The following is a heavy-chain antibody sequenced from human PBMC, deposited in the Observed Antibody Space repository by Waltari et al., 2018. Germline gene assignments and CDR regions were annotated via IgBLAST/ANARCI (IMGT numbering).Heavy chain of an antibody. CDR3: TTHRGGFGGHFDY. J-gene: IGHJ4*02. D-gene: IGHD3-10*01. Sequence: EVQLVESGGGLVQPGRSLRLSCTASGFTFGDYAMSWFRQATGKGLGLVGFIRSKAYGWKTEYAGAVKGRFTISRDDSKSIAYLQMNSLKTEDTAVYYCTTHRGGFGGHFDYWGQGTLVTVSS. V-gene: IGHV3-49*03. CDR1: GFTFGDYA. CDR2: IRSKAYGWKT.